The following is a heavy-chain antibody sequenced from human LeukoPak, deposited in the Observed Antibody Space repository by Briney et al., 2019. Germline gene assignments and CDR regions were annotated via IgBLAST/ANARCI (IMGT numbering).Heavy chain of an antibody. Sequence: PGGSLRLSCAASGFTFSSYGMHWVRQAPGKGLEGVPFILYDGGNKYYADSVKGRFTISRDNSKNTLYLQMKSLRAEDTAVYYCARDLGQYYDTSDNWFDPWGQGTLVTVSS. CDR2: ILYDGGNK. CDR3: ARDLGQYYDTSDNWFDP. V-gene: IGHV3-30*02. J-gene: IGHJ5*02. D-gene: IGHD3-22*01. CDR1: GFTFSSYG.